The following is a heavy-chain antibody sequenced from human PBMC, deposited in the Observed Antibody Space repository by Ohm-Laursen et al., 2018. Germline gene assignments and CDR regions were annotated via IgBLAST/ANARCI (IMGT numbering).Heavy chain of an antibody. CDR2: IYSDGRT. CDR1: EFTVSTNY. CDR3: ARDRRAGAYDAIDV. D-gene: IGHD1-26*01. Sequence: SLRLSCAASEFTVSTNYMHWVRQAPGKGLEWVSVIYSDGRTYYAESVKGRFTISRDNSKNTLYLQMNSLRVEDTARYYCARDRRAGAYDAIDVWGHGTMVTVSS. J-gene: IGHJ3*01. V-gene: IGHV3-53*01.